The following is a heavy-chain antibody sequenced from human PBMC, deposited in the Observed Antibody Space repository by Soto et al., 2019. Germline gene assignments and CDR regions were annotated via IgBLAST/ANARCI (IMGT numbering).Heavy chain of an antibody. CDR2: ISGSGGST. CDR3: AKTKGGHSSSWYSYYYYGMDV. D-gene: IGHD6-13*01. Sequence: PGGSLRLSGAASGFTFSSYAMSWVRQAPGKGLEWVSAISGSGGSTYYADSVKGRFTISSDNSKNTLYLQMNSLRAEDTAVYYCAKTKGGHSSSWYSYYYYGMDVWGQGTTVTVSS. J-gene: IGHJ6*02. CDR1: GFTFSSYA. V-gene: IGHV3-23*01.